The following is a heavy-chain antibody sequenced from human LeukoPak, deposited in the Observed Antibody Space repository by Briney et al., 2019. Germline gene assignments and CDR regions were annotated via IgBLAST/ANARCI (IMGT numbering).Heavy chain of an antibody. CDR3: ARSILSVADGRLGYFHR. J-gene: IGHJ1*01. D-gene: IGHD2-21*01. CDR1: GGSISSSRYH. Sequence: SETLSLTCNVSGGSISSSRYHWGWIRQPPGKGLEWIGSIYYSGSTYYNPSLKSRVTISVDTSKNQFFLKMSSVTAADTAVYYCARSILSVADGRLGYFHRWGQGSLVTVSS. V-gene: IGHV4-39*01. CDR2: IYYSGST.